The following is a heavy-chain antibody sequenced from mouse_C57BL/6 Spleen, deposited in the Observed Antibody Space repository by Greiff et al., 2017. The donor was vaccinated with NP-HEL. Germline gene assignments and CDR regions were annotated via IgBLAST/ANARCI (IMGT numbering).Heavy chain of an antibody. D-gene: IGHD1-1*01. CDR2: INYDGSST. V-gene: IGHV5-16*01. J-gene: IGHJ2*01. Sequence: EVKLMESEGGLVQPGSSMKLSCTASGFTFSDYYMAWVRQVPEKGLEWVANINYDGSSTYYLDSLKSRFIISRDNAKNILYLQMSSLKSEDTATYYCARMDYYGSSGFDYWGQGTTLTVSS. CDR1: GFTFSDYY. CDR3: ARMDYYGSSGFDY.